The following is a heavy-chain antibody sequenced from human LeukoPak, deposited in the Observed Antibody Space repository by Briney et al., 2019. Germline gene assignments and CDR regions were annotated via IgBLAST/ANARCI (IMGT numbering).Heavy chain of an antibody. J-gene: IGHJ5*02. Sequence: PSQTLSLTCTVSGGSISSGSYYWSWIRQPAGKGLEWIGRIYTSGSTNYNPSLKSRVTISVDTSKNQFSLKLSSVTAADTAVYYCARSFDISSWYNWFDPWGQGTLVTVSS. CDR1: GGSISSGSYY. CDR2: IYTSGST. V-gene: IGHV4-61*02. CDR3: ARSFDISSWYNWFDP. D-gene: IGHD6-13*01.